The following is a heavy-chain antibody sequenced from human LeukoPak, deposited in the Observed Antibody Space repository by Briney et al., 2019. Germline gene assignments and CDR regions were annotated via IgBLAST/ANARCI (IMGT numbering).Heavy chain of an antibody. J-gene: IGHJ4*02. CDR2: IKQDGSEK. D-gene: IGHD2-2*01. V-gene: IGHV3-7*01. CDR1: GFTFSSYW. Sequence: GGSLRLSCAASGFTFSSYWMSWVRQAPGKGLEWVANIKQDGSEKYYVDSVKGRFTISRDNAKSSLYLQMNSLRAEDTAVYYCASEGLYCSSTSCQAYWGQGTLVTVSS. CDR3: ASEGLYCSSTSCQAY.